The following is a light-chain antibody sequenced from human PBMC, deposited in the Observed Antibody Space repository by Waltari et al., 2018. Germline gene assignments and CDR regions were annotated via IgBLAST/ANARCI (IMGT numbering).Light chain of an antibody. J-gene: IGKJ3*01. V-gene: IGKV1-39*01. CDR2: AAS. CDR1: QSVTTS. Sequence: DIQMTQSPASLAASLGDRVTITCRPSQSVTTSLNWYQQKSGEPPKRLISAASRFQSGVPSRFSGSGSGTDFTLTITHLQPEDVATYFCQQSHSPPFTFGPGTKV. CDR3: QQSHSPPFT.